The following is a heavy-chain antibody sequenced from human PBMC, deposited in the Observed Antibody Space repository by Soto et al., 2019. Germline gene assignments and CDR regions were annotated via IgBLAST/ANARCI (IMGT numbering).Heavy chain of an antibody. CDR2: FDPEDGET. CDR3: ARDMYCSSTSCPIDY. V-gene: IGHV1-24*01. CDR1: GYTLTELS. D-gene: IGHD2-2*01. Sequence: ASVKVSCKVSGYTLTELSMHWVRQAPGKGLEWMGGFDPEDGETIYAQKFQGRVTMTEDTSTDTAYMELSSLRSEDTAVYYCARDMYCSSTSCPIDYWGQGTLVTVSS. J-gene: IGHJ4*02.